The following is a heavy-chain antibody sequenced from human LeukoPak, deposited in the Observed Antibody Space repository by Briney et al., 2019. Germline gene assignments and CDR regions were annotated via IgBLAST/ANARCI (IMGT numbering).Heavy chain of an antibody. CDR1: GGSISSSSYY. CDR3: AGSHRAEDAFDI. D-gene: IGHD1-14*01. V-gene: IGHV4-39*07. CDR2: IYYSGST. J-gene: IGHJ3*02. Sequence: SETLSLTCTVSGGSISSSSYYWGWIRQPPGKGLEWIGSIYYSGSTYYNPSLKSRVTISVDTSKNQFSLKLSSVTAADTAVYYCAGSHRAEDAFDIWGQGTMVTVSS.